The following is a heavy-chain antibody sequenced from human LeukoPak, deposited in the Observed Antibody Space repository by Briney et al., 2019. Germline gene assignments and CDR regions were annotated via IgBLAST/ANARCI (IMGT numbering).Heavy chain of an antibody. Sequence: GGSLRLSCEASGFTFSSYGMHWVRQAPGKGLEWVAVISYDGSNKYYADYVKGRFTISTDNSKNTLYLQMNSLRAEDTAVYYCAKDVGNWGQGTLVTVSS. J-gene: IGHJ4*02. CDR2: ISYDGSNK. D-gene: IGHD1-14*01. V-gene: IGHV3-30*18. CDR1: GFTFSSYG. CDR3: AKDVGN.